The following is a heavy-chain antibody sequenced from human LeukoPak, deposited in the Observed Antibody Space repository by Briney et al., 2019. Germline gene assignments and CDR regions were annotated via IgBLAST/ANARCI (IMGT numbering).Heavy chain of an antibody. CDR1: GFTVSSNY. D-gene: IGHD2-21*01. J-gene: IGHJ4*02. CDR2: ISYDGYDK. V-gene: IGHV3-30-3*01. CDR3: ARDFFPVVDSTWYEIGY. Sequence: GGSLRLSCAVSGFTVSSNYMSWVRQAPGKGLEWVTLISYDGYDKSYADSVRGRFTISRDNSRNTLYLQMDSLRSEDTAVYYCARDFFPVVDSTWYEIGYWGQGTLVTVSS.